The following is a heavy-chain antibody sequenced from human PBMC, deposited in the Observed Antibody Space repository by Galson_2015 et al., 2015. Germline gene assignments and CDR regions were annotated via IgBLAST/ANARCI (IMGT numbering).Heavy chain of an antibody. D-gene: IGHD3-16*01. CDR1: GFTFSDHG. CDR3: PKPHYYERGSQYSYWYFDL. Sequence: SLRLSCAASGFTFSDHGMHWIRQAPGKGLEWVGVISDDGSHQFYADSVKGRFTISRDNSKNTLYLQMNSLRPEDTAVYYCPKPHYYERGSQYSYWYFDLWGRGSLVTVSS. CDR2: ISDDGSHQ. J-gene: IGHJ2*01. V-gene: IGHV3-30*18.